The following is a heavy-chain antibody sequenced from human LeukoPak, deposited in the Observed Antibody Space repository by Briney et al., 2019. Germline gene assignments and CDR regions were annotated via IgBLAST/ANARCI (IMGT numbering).Heavy chain of an antibody. Sequence: SETLSLTCAVYGGSFSGYYWGWIRQPPGKGLEWIGEINNSGSTNYNPSLKSRVTISVDTSKNQFSLKLTSVTAADTAVYYCTRATMITFGGVTYYYYYMDIWGKRNTGT. CDR3: TRATMITFGGVTYYYYYMDI. CDR2: INNSGST. J-gene: IGHJ6*03. CDR1: GGSFSGYY. V-gene: IGHV4-34*01. D-gene: IGHD3-16*01.